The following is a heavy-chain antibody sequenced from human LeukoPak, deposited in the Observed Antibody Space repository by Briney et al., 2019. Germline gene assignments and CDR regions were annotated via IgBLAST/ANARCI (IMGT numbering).Heavy chain of an antibody. Sequence: PGGSLRLSCAASGFTFSSYAMSWVRQAPGKGLEWVSAISGSGGSTYYADSVKGRFTISRDNSKNTLYLQMNSLRAEDTAVYYCAPQKAGYSSGYGVGPPGHWGQGTLVTVSS. CDR3: APQKAGYSSGYGVGPPGH. J-gene: IGHJ4*02. CDR2: ISGSGGST. D-gene: IGHD6-19*01. CDR1: GFTFSSYA. V-gene: IGHV3-23*01.